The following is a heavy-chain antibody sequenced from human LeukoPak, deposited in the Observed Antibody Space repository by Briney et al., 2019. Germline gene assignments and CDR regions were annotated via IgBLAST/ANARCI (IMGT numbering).Heavy chain of an antibody. V-gene: IGHV1-2*02. J-gene: IGHJ3*02. CDR2: INPNSGGT. CDR3: ARDVKYYYDSSGYSLGAFDI. D-gene: IGHD3-22*01. CDR1: GYTFTGYY. Sequence: ASVKVSCKASGYTFTGYYIPWVRPAPGQGLEWMGWINPNSGGTNHAQKFQGRVTMTRDTSISTAYMELSRLRSDDTAVYYCARDVKYYYDSSGYSLGAFDIWGQGTMVTVSS.